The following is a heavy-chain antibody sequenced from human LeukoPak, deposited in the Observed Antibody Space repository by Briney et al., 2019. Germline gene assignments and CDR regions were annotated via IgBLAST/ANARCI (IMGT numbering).Heavy chain of an antibody. CDR1: GFXFSTYN. Sequence: PGGSLRLSCAASGFXFSTYNMNWVRQAPGTGLEWVSCISSSTNYMYYSDSVKGRSTISRDNAKNSLYLQMNSLRAEDAAMYYCARGLVVAGFDYWGQGTLVSVSS. J-gene: IGHJ4*02. CDR2: ISSSTNYM. CDR3: ARGLVVAGFDY. D-gene: IGHD6-19*01. V-gene: IGHV3-21*01.